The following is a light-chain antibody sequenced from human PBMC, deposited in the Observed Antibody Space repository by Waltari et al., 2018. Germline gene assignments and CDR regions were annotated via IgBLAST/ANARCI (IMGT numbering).Light chain of an antibody. CDR1: SLRSYY. CDR3: NSRDSSGNHYV. J-gene: IGLJ1*01. CDR2: GKN. V-gene: IGLV3-19*01. Sequence: SSELTQDPAVSVALGQTVRITCQGYSLRSYYASWYQQKPGQAPVLVIYGKNNRPSGIPDRLSGSSSGNTASLTITGAQAEDEADYYCNSRDSSGNHYVFGTGTKVTVL.